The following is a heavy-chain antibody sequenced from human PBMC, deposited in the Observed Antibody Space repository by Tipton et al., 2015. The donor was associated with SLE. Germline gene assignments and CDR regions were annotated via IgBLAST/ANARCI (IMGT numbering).Heavy chain of an antibody. CDR1: GGSISSHY. J-gene: IGHJ4*02. CDR3: ARDLGALDY. D-gene: IGHD4/OR15-4a*01. CDR2: IYHSGST. Sequence: LRLSCTVSGGSISSHYWSWIRQPPGKGLEWIGYIYHSGSTYYNPSLKSRVTISVDRSKNQFSLKLSSVTAADTAVYYCARDLGALDYWGQGTLVTVSS. V-gene: IGHV4-30-2*01.